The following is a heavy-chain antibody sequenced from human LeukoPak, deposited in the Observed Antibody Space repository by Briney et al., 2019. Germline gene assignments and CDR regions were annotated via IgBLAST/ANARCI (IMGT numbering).Heavy chain of an antibody. Sequence: SVPVSLICTVCGGFLSSYYGSWIRHPPGRGRVWIGYYYYRGSNNYSRLLKSRVTISVDTSKNQFSLKLSSVTAADTAVYYCASGLGIAAAGPLFKWGQGTLVTVSS. CDR2: YYYRGSN. CDR3: ASGLGIAAAGPLFK. D-gene: IGHD6-13*01. V-gene: IGHV4-59*07. CDR1: GGFLSSYY. J-gene: IGHJ4*02.